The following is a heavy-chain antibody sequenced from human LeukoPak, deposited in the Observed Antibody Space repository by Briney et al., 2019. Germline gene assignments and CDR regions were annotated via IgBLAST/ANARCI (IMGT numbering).Heavy chain of an antibody. CDR2: INPNSSGT. V-gene: IGHV1-2*06. Sequence: ASVKVSCKASGYTFTGYYMHWVRQAPGQGLEWMGRINPNSSGTNYAQKFQGRVTKTRDTSISTAYMELSRLRSDDTAVYYCARGVYERGSSWYVDYWGQGTLVTVSS. CDR3: ARGVYERGSSWYVDY. J-gene: IGHJ4*02. CDR1: GYTFTGYY. D-gene: IGHD6-13*01.